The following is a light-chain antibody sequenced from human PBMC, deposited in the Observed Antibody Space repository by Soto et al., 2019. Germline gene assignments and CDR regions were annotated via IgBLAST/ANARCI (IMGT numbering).Light chain of an antibody. Sequence: QSVLTQPLSASASPGQRVTISCSGGSSNIGSNTVAWYQHLPGTAPPRLIFTAGQRPSGVPDRFSAYKSGTSASLAISGLRSEDEAVYYCGAWDDSLSAWVFGGGTKLTVL. V-gene: IGLV1-47*02. CDR2: TAG. CDR3: GAWDDSLSAWV. CDR1: SSNIGSNT. J-gene: IGLJ3*02.